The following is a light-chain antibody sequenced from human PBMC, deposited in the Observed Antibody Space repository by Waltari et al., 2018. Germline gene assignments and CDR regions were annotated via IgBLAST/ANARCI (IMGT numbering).Light chain of an antibody. J-gene: IGLJ2*01. CDR2: SNN. V-gene: IGLV1-44*01. Sequence: QSVLTQPPSASGTPGQRVTIPCSGSSSNIGSTTVNWYQQLPGTAPKLLIYSNNQRPSGVPARFSGSKSGTSASLAISGLQSEDEADYYCAAWDDSLNGVVFGGGTKLTVL. CDR1: SSNIGSTT. CDR3: AAWDDSLNGVV.